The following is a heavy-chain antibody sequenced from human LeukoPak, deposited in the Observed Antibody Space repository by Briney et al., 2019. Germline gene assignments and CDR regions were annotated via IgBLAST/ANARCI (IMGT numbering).Heavy chain of an antibody. CDR1: GGTFSSYA. CDR2: INPILGIA. D-gene: IGHD6-19*01. CDR3: ARESKGSGWYYYYYGMDV. J-gene: IGHJ6*02. V-gene: IGHV1-69*04. Sequence: ASVKVSCKASGGTFSSYAISWVRQAPGQGLEWMGRINPILGIANYAQKFQGRVTITADKSTSTAYMELSSLRSEDTAVYYCARESKGSGWYYYYYGMDVWGQGTTVTVSS.